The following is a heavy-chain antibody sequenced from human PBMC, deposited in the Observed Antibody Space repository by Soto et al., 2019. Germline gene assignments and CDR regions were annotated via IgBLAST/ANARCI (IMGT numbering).Heavy chain of an antibody. CDR3: ARVEAAGAFDY. Sequence: SETLSLTCTVSGGSISSGGYYWSWIRQHPGKGLEWIGYIYYTGSTNYNPSLKSRVTISLDTSKKQFSLKLSSVTAADTAVYFCARVEAAGAFDYWGQGTLVTVSS. CDR1: GGSISSGGYY. J-gene: IGHJ4*02. V-gene: IGHV4-61*08. D-gene: IGHD6-13*01. CDR2: IYYTGST.